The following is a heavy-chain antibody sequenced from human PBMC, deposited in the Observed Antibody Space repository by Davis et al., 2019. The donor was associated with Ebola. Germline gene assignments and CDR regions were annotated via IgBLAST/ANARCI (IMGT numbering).Heavy chain of an antibody. V-gene: IGHV2-26*01. D-gene: IGHD3-9*01. CDR3: ARIRGTPSPLRYFDWLKVHWFDP. CDR1: GFSLSNARMG. CDR2: IFSNDEK. J-gene: IGHJ5*02. Sequence: SGPTLVQPTEPLTLTCTVSGFSLSNARMGVSWIRQPPGKALEWLAHIFSNDEKSYSTSLKSRLTISKDTSKSQVVLTMTNMDPVDTATYYCARIRGTPSPLRYFDWLKVHWFDPWGQGTLVTVSS.